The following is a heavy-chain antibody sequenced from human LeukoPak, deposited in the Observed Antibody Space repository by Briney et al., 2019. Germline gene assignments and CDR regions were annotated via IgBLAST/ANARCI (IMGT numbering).Heavy chain of an antibody. CDR2: ISSSGSV. J-gene: IGHJ4*02. CDR1: RGSISGSIRSYY. D-gene: IGHD5-12*01. V-gene: IGHV4-4*09. Sequence: PSETLSLTCTVSRGSISGSIRSYYWSWLRQPPGKGLEWIGYISSSGSVNDNPSLRSRVTISVDTSKNQFFLNLSSVSAADTAVYYCARIPLGYSGAYYFDYSGQGTLVTVSP. CDR3: ARIPLGYSGAYYFDY.